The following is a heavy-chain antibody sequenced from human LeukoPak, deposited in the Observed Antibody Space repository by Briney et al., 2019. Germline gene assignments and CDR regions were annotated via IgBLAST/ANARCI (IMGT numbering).Heavy chain of an antibody. D-gene: IGHD1-26*01. Sequence: ASVKVSCKASGYTFTNYFMHWVRQAPGQGLEWMGIINPSGGSTSYAQKFQGRVTLTRDTSTSTAYMELSSLRSEDTAVYYCARDAFLSGSLSPVDYWGQGSLVTASS. CDR1: GYTFTNYF. V-gene: IGHV1-46*01. CDR2: INPSGGST. CDR3: ARDAFLSGSLSPVDY. J-gene: IGHJ4*02.